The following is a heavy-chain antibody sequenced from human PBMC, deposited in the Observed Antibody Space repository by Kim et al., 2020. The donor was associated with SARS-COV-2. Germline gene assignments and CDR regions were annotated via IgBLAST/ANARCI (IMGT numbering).Heavy chain of an antibody. D-gene: IGHD4-17*01. Sequence: GGSLRLSCAASGFTFSSYAMHWVRQAPGKGLEWVAVISYDGSNKYYADSVKGRFTISRDNSKNTLYLQMNSLRAEDTAVYYCARGGGDYLNFDYWGQGTLVTVSS. V-gene: IGHV3-30-3*01. CDR3: ARGGGDYLNFDY. J-gene: IGHJ4*02. CDR1: GFTFSSYA. CDR2: ISYDGSNK.